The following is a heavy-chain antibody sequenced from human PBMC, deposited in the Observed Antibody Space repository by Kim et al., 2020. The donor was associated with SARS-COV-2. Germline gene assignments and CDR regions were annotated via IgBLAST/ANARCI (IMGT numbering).Heavy chain of an antibody. CDR1: GFTFSSYG. D-gene: IGHD6-19*01. Sequence: GGSLRLSCAASGFTFSSYGMHWVRQAPGKGLEWVAVISYDGSNKYYADSVKGRFTISRDNSKNTLYLQMNSLRAEDTAVYYCAKDQGAVAVGKGDAFDIWGQGTMVTVSS. CDR2: ISYDGSNK. V-gene: IGHV3-30*18. CDR3: AKDQGAVAVGKGDAFDI. J-gene: IGHJ3*02.